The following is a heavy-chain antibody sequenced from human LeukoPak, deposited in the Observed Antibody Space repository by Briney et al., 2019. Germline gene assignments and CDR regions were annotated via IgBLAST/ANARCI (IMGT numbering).Heavy chain of an antibody. V-gene: IGHV3-11*04. Sequence: GGSLRLSCAASGFSFSDYYMNWIRQAPGKGLEWVSYISSSDGTIYYADSVRGRFTISRDNAKNSLYLQMNSLRAEDTAVYYCSRQTGTWDFDYWGQGTLVTVSS. D-gene: IGHD3-10*01. J-gene: IGHJ4*02. CDR2: ISSSDGTI. CDR1: GFSFSDYY. CDR3: SRQTGTWDFDY.